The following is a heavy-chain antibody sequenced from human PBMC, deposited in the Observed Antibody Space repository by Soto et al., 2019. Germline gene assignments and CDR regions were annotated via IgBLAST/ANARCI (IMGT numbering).Heavy chain of an antibody. J-gene: IGHJ5*02. CDR3: ATAHFESGWYTCFDP. CDR1: GFTFSSYG. Sequence: QVQLVESGGGVVQPGRSLRLSCAASGFTFSSYGMHWVRQAPGKGLEWVAAGAYHGGDECYADSVKGRFTISGDNSRNTLYLQMHSIRAEDTAVYYCATAHFESGWYTCFDPWGQGTLVIVSS. V-gene: IGHV3-30*03. CDR2: GAYHGGDE. D-gene: IGHD3-9*01.